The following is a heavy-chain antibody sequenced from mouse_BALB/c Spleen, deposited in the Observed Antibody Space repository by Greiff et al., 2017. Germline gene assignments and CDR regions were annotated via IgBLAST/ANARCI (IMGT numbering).Heavy chain of an antibody. CDR2: IDPANGNT. V-gene: IGHV14-3*02. D-gene: IGHD2-10*02. Sequence: EVQLQQSGAELVKPGASVKLSCTASGFNIKDTYMHWVKQRPEQGLEWIGRIDPANGNTKYDPKFQGKATITADTSSNTAYLQLSSLTSEDTAVYYCARGYGPYWYFDVWGAGTTVTVSS. CDR3: ARGYGPYWYFDV. J-gene: IGHJ1*01. CDR1: GFNIKDTY.